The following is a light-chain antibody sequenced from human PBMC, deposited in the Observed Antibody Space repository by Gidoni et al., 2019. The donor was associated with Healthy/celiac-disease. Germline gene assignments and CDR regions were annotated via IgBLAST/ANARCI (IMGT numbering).Light chain of an antibody. Sequence: QSVLTQPPSVSGAPGQRVTISCTGSSPNIGAGYDVHWYQQLPGTAPKLLIYGNSNRPSGCPDRFSGSKSGTSASLAITGLQAEDEADYYCQSDDSSLSGVVFGGGTKLTVL. CDR2: GNS. J-gene: IGLJ2*01. CDR3: QSDDSSLSGVV. CDR1: SPNIGAGYD. V-gene: IGLV1-40*01.